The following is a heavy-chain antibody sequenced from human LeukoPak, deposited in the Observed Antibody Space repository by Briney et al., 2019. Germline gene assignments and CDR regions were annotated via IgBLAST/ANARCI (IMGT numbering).Heavy chain of an antibody. D-gene: IGHD2-15*01. Sequence: GASVKVSCKXSGYTFTGYYMHWVRQAPGQGLEWMGRINPNSGGTNYAQKFQGRVTMTRDTSISTAYMELSRLRSDDTAVYYCAYDLVVVAATPVWGQGTLVTVSS. CDR1: GYTFTGYY. CDR2: INPNSGGT. V-gene: IGHV1-2*06. J-gene: IGHJ4*02. CDR3: AYDLVVVAATPV.